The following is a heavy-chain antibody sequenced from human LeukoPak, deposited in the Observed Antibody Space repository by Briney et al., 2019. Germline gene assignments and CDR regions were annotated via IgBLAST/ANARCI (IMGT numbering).Heavy chain of an antibody. D-gene: IGHD3-10*02. CDR1: GFTFSDYY. J-gene: IGHJ6*04. Sequence: GGPLRLSCAASGFTFSDYYMTWFRQAPGKGLEWVSYISSSGSTIYYADSVKGRFTISRDNAKNSLYLQMNSERAEDTAVYYCAELGITMIGGVWGKGTTVTISS. CDR3: AELGITMIGGV. V-gene: IGHV3-11*04. CDR2: ISSSGSTI.